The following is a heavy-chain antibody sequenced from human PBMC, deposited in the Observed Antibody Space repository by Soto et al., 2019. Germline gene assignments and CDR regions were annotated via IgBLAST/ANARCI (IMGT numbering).Heavy chain of an antibody. CDR3: ARAPTYYYDSSGYYSAWYFDL. Sequence: EVQLVETGGGLIQPGGSLRLSCAASGFTVSSNYMSWVRQAPGKGLEWVSVIYSGGSTYYADSVKGRFTISRDNSKNTLYLQMNSLRAEDTAVYYCARAPTYYYDSSGYYSAWYFDLWGRGTLVTVSS. CDR2: IYSGGST. J-gene: IGHJ2*01. D-gene: IGHD3-22*01. CDR1: GFTVSSNY. V-gene: IGHV3-53*02.